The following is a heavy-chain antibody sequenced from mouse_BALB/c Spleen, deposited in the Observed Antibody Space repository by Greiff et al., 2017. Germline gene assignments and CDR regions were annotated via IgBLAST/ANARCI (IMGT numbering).Heavy chain of an antibody. CDR2: IYPYNGGT. J-gene: IGHJ3*01. CDR3: ARDYYRYDVSFAY. CDR1: GYTFTSYV. Sequence: EVQLQQSGPELVKPGASVKMSCKASGYTFTSYVMHWVKQKPGQGLEWIGYIYPYNGGTGYNQKFKSKATLTVDNSSSTAYMELRSLTSEDSAVYYCARDYYRYDVSFAYWGQGTLVTVSA. D-gene: IGHD2-14*01. V-gene: IGHV1-14*01.